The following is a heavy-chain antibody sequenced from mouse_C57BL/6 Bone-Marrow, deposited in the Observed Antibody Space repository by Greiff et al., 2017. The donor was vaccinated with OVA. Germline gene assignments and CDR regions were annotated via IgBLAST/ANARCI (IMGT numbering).Heavy chain of an antibody. CDR2: IYPGDGDT. CDR3: AVYGNYDY. V-gene: IGHV1-82*01. J-gene: IGHJ2*01. D-gene: IGHD2-1*01. Sequence: QVQLQQSGPELVKPGASVKISCKASGYAFSSSWMNWVKQRPGKGLEWIGRIYPGDGDTNYNGKFKGKATLTADKSSSTAYVQLSSLTSEDSAVYFCAVYGNYDYWGQGTTLTVSS. CDR1: GYAFSSSW.